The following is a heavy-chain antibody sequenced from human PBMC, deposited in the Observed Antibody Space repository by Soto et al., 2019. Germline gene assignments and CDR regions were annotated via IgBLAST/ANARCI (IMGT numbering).Heavy chain of an antibody. J-gene: IGHJ4*02. D-gene: IGHD5-18*01. CDR3: ARSPRRGYSYGFVEY. Sequence: QVQLVESGGGVVQPGRSLRLSCPASGFTFSSYAMHWVRQAPGKGLEWVAVISYDGSNKYYAVSVKGRFTISRDNAQNPQYRQISSLRAEDTAVYCSARSPRRGYSYGFVEYLGPGTLVTVSS. V-gene: IGHV3-30-3*01. CDR2: ISYDGSNK. CDR1: GFTFSSYA.